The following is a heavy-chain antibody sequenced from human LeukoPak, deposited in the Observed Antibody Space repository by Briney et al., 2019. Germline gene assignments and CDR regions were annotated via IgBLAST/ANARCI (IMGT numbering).Heavy chain of an antibody. V-gene: IGHV1-69*13. CDR2: IIPIFGTA. Sequence: AASVKVSCKASGGTFSSYAISWVRQAPGQGLEWMGGIIPIFGTANYAQKFQGRVTITADESTSTAYMELSSLRSEDTAVYYCARHCSSTSCYTDAFDIWGQGTMVTVSS. CDR1: GGTFSSYA. J-gene: IGHJ3*02. D-gene: IGHD2-2*02. CDR3: ARHCSSTSCYTDAFDI.